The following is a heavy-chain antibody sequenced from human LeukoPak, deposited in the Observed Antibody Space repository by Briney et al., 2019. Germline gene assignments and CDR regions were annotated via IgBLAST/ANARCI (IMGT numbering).Heavy chain of an antibody. D-gene: IGHD2-2*01. Sequence: ASVKVSCKASGYTFTGYYMHWVRQAPGQGLEWMGWMNPNSGNTGYAQKFQGRVTMTRNTSISTAYMELSSLRSEDTAVYYRARPYCSSTSCYPHYYYYMDVWGKGTTVTISS. CDR1: GYTFTGYY. CDR3: ARPYCSSTSCYPHYYYYMDV. V-gene: IGHV1-8*02. J-gene: IGHJ6*03. CDR2: MNPNSGNT.